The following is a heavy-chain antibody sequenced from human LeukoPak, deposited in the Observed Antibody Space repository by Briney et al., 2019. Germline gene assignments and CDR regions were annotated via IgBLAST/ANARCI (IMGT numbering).Heavy chain of an antibody. CDR3: VTLSGYLPV. J-gene: IGHJ4*02. D-gene: IGHD5-12*01. V-gene: IGHV1-69*06. CDR1: GDSPSNYV. Sequence: ASVKVSCRTVGDSPSNYVINWLRQAPGQGLEWVGGILVSWRTTRESQKFRGRVTLTADRSSSTAYLDLTSLKVDDTAIYYCVTLSGYLPVWGQGTQVTAPS. CDR2: ILVSWRTT.